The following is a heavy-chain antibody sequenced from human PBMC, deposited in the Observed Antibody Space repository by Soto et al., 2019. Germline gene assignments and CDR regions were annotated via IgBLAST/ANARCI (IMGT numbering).Heavy chain of an antibody. D-gene: IGHD3-9*01. V-gene: IGHV4-30-4*01. CDR2: IYYSGST. J-gene: IGHJ6*02. Sequence: SETLSLTCTVSGGSISSGDYYWSWIRQPPGKGLEWIGYIYYSGSTYYNPSLKSRVSISVDTSKNQFSLKLSSVTAADTAVYYCARDHYVYDILTGYGYYYGMDVWGQGTTVT. CDR3: ARDHYVYDILTGYGYYYGMDV. CDR1: GGSISSGDYY.